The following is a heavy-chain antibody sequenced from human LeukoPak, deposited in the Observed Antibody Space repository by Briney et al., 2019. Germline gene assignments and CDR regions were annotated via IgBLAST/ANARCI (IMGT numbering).Heavy chain of an antibody. CDR2: ISSSSSYT. CDR1: GFTFSDYY. D-gene: IGHD3-10*01. Sequence: GGSLRLSCAASGFTFSDYYMSWIRQAPGKGLEWVSYISSSSSYTNYADSVKGRFTISRDNAKNSLYLQMNSLRAEDTAVYCCARDSGSMVRERIDYWGQGTLVTVSS. CDR3: ARDSGSMVRERIDY. V-gene: IGHV3-11*06. J-gene: IGHJ4*02.